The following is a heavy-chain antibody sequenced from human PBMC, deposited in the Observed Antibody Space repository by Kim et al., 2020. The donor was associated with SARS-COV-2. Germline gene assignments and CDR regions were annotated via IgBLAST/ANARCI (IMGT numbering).Heavy chain of an antibody. CDR1: GFTFSSYG. J-gene: IGHJ6*03. CDR2: IWYDGSNK. CDR3: ARDWDFWSGQYYYYYMDV. D-gene: IGHD3-3*01. V-gene: IGHV3-33*01. Sequence: GGSLRLSCAASGFTFSSYGMHWVRQAPGKGLEWVAVIWYDGSNKYYADSVKGRFTISRDNSKNTLYLQMNSLRAEDTAVYYCARDWDFWSGQYYYYYMDVWGKGTTVTVSS.